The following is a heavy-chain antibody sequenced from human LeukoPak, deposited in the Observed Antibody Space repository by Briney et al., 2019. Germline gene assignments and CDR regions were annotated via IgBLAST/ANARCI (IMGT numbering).Heavy chain of an antibody. CDR3: ARYNWNDYDFDY. Sequence: GGSLRLSCAASGFTFSSYSMNWVRQAPGKGLEWVSSISHNSAIMYYADSVKGRFTISRDNAKNSLYLQMNSLRAEDTAVYYCARYNWNDYDFDYWGQGTLVTVSS. CDR1: GFTFSSYS. J-gene: IGHJ4*02. D-gene: IGHD1-20*01. CDR2: ISHNSAIM. V-gene: IGHV3-48*01.